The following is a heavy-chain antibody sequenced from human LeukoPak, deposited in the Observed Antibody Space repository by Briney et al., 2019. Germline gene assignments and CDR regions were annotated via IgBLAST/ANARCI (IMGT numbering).Heavy chain of an antibody. D-gene: IGHD2-15*01. CDR2: IYPGDSDT. Sequence: GESLKISCKGSGYSFISYWIGWVRQMPGKGLEWMGIIYPGDSDTRYSPSFQGQVTIPADKSLSTAYLQWSSLKASDTAVYYCARRSCSGGSCYGDYWGQGTPVTVSS. J-gene: IGHJ4*02. CDR1: GYSFISYW. V-gene: IGHV5-51*01. CDR3: ARRSCSGGSCYGDY.